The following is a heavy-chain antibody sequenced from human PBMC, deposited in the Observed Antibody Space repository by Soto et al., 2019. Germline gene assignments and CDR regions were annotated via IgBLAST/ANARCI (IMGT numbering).Heavy chain of an antibody. J-gene: IGHJ4*02. CDR1: GFTVSSNY. CDR3: ARCQKPYGLGSSNGQAFDY. D-gene: IGHD3-10*01. V-gene: IGHV3-53*02. CDR2: IYSGGST. Sequence: EVQLVETGGGLIQPGGSLRLSCAASGFTVSSNYMSWVRQAPGKGLEWVSVIYSGGSTYYADSVKGRFTISRDNSKNTLYLKMSSLRAEDTAVYYCARCQKPYGLGSSNGQAFDYWGQGTLVTVSS.